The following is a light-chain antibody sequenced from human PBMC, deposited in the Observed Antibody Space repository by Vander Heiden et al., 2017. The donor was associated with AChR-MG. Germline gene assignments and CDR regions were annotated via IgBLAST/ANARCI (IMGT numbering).Light chain of an antibody. CDR3: QQYYSTPYT. CDR1: QSVLYTSNNKNY. J-gene: IGKJ2*01. Sequence: DIVMTQSPDSLAVSLGERATINCKSSQSVLYTSNNKNYLAWYQQIPGQPPELLIYWASTREPGVPDRFSGSGSGTDFTLTISSLQAEDVTVYYCQQYYSTPYTFGQGTKLEI. V-gene: IGKV4-1*01. CDR2: WAS.